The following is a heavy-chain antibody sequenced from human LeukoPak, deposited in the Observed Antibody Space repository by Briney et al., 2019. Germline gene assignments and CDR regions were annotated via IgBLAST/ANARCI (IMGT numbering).Heavy chain of an antibody. Sequence: GGSLRLSCAASGFTFSSYGMSWVRQAPGKVLEWVSSISGRSIYIYYADSVKGRFTISRDNTKNSLYLQINSLRGEDTAVYYCARDTGFPQAGTSCYWDWGQGTLVTVSS. J-gene: IGHJ4*02. CDR2: ISGRSIYI. CDR3: ARDTGFPQAGTSCYWD. V-gene: IGHV3-21*01. CDR1: GFTFSSYG. D-gene: IGHD2-2*01.